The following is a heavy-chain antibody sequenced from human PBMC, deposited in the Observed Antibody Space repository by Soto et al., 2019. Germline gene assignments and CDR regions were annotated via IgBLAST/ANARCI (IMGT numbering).Heavy chain of an antibody. CDR2: IYPGDSDT. V-gene: IGHV5-51*01. D-gene: IGHD6-13*01. J-gene: IGHJ6*02. CDR3: ARHHGSPGSYFGMDV. CDR1: GYSFTSYW. Sequence: GEALKIACKGSGYSFTSYWTGWVRQMPGKGLEWMGIIYPGDSDTRYSPSFQGQVTISADKSISTAYLQWRSLKASDTAMYYCARHHGSPGSYFGMDVWGQGTTVTVSS.